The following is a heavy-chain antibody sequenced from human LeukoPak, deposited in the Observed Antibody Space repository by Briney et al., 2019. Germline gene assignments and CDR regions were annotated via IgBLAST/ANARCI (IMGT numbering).Heavy chain of an antibody. Sequence: GGSLRLSCAASGFTFSSYEMNWVRQAPGKGLEWVSYISSSGSTIYYADSVKGRFTISRDNSKNTLYLQTNSLRAEDTAVYYCARERYGDYGFDPWGQGTLVTVSS. V-gene: IGHV3-48*03. CDR3: ARERYGDYGFDP. J-gene: IGHJ5*02. CDR2: ISSSGSTI. CDR1: GFTFSSYE. D-gene: IGHD4-17*01.